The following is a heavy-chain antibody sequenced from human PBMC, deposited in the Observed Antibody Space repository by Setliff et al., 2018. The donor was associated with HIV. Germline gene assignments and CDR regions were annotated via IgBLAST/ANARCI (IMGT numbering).Heavy chain of an antibody. CDR3: AKAGLSGIAVAGFDY. Sequence: ASVKVSCKASGYSFSNYAMNWVRQAPGQGLEWMGWININTGNPTYAQGFTGRFVFSLDISVSTAYLQISSLKAEDTAVYYCAKAGLSGIAVAGFDYWGQGTLVTVSS. CDR1: GYSFSNYA. V-gene: IGHV7-4-1*02. CDR2: ININTGNP. J-gene: IGHJ4*02. D-gene: IGHD6-19*01.